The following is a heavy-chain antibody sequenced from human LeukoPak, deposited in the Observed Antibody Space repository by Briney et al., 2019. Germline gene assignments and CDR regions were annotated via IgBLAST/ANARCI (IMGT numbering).Heavy chain of an antibody. CDR1: GFTCSRYE. CDR2: ISSSGSTI. CDR3: AELGITMIGGV. V-gene: IGHV3-48*03. D-gene: IGHD3-10*02. Sequence: GGSLRLSCAASGFTCSRYEMNWVRQAPGKGLEWVSYISSSGSTIYYADSVKGRFTISRDNAKNSLYLQMNSLRAEDTAVYYCAELGITMIGGVWGKGTTVTISS. J-gene: IGHJ6*04.